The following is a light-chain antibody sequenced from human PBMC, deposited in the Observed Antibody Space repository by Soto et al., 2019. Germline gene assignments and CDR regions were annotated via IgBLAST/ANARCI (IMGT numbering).Light chain of an antibody. J-gene: IGKJ3*01. CDR2: EAS. CDR3: QHSYDPPFT. CDR1: QSISTY. V-gene: IGKV1-39*01. Sequence: DIQMTQSPSSLSASVGDRVTITCRASQSISTYLNWYQQRPGRAPKLLIYEASSLQSGVPSRFSCSGYGTDFTLAISSLQPEDFANYYWQHSYDPPFTLGPGTQVDIK.